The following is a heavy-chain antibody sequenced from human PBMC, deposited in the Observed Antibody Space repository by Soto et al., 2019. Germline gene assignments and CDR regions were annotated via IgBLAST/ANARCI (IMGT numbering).Heavy chain of an antibody. Sequence: GASVKVSCKASGGTFSSYSISWVRQAPGQGLEWMGGIIPIFGTANYAQKFKGRVTITADKSTSTAYMELSSLRSEDTAVYYCARPLYGSGSYLTPFDYWGQGTLVTVSS. D-gene: IGHD3-10*01. CDR3: ARPLYGSGSYLTPFDY. CDR1: GGTFSSYS. CDR2: IIPIFGTA. J-gene: IGHJ4*02. V-gene: IGHV1-69*06.